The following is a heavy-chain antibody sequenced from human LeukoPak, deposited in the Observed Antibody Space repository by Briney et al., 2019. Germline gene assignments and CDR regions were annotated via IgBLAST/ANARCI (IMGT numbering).Heavy chain of an antibody. CDR1: GYSISSGYY. CDR3: ARQAPPRYCSSTSCPGAYYYYYMDV. D-gene: IGHD2-2*01. J-gene: IGHJ6*03. Sequence: SEALSLTCAVSGYSISSGYYWGWIRQPPGQGLEWIGSIYHSGSTYYNPSLKSRVTISVDTSKNQFSLKLSSVTAADTAVYYCARQAPPRYCSSTSCPGAYYYYYMDVWGKGTTVTVSS. CDR2: IYHSGST. V-gene: IGHV4-38-2*01.